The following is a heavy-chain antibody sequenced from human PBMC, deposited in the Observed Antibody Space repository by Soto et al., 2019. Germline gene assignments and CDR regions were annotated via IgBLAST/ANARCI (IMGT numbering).Heavy chain of an antibody. CDR3: ARAVGEPTHAFDV. CDR2: ISAYNRFT. J-gene: IGHJ3*01. Sequence: QVPLVQSGPEVKKPGASVKVSCKASGNTFSRFGISWVRQAPGQGLEWMGWISAYNRFTNYAQNFQGRATMTTDTSTRTAYMELRSLRSDDTAVYYCARAVGEPTHAFDVWGQGTMVTVSS. CDR1: GNTFSRFG. V-gene: IGHV1-18*04. D-gene: IGHD3-10*01.